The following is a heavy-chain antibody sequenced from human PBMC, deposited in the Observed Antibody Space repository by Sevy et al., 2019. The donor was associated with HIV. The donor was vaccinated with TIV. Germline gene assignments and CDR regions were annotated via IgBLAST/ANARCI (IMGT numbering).Heavy chain of an antibody. Sequence: GGSLRLSCAASGFTFSDYYMSWIRQAPGKGLEWVSYISSSGSTIYYADSVKGRFTIFRDNAKNSLYLQMNSLRAEDTAVYYCARDRYYYDSSGSGFDYWGQGTLVTVSS. CDR3: ARDRYYYDSSGSGFDY. D-gene: IGHD3-22*01. V-gene: IGHV3-11*01. J-gene: IGHJ4*02. CDR2: ISSSGSTI. CDR1: GFTFSDYY.